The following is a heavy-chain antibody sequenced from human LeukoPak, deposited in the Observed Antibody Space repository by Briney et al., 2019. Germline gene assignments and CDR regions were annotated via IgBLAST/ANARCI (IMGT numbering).Heavy chain of an antibody. Sequence: PSETLSLTCTVSGGSIRSYYWSWIRQPPGKGLEWIGYIFYSGGANYDPSLKSRVTISVDTSKNQFSLKLTSVTAADTAVYYCARVYYSNSYDYWYFDLWGRGTLVTVSS. CDR1: GGSIRSYY. CDR2: IFYSGGA. CDR3: ARVYYSNSYDYWYFDL. J-gene: IGHJ2*01. V-gene: IGHV4-59*01. D-gene: IGHD6-13*01.